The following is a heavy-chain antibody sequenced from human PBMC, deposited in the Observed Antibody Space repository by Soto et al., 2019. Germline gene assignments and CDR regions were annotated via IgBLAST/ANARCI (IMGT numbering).Heavy chain of an antibody. CDR3: GISFFYDYIGGDFRTSWAF. CDR2: ISSSGSTI. D-gene: IGHD3-16*01. V-gene: IGHV3-11*01. J-gene: IGHJ4*02. Sequence: GGSLRLSCAASGFTFSDYYMSWIRQAPGKGLEWVSYISSSGSTIYYADSVKGRFTISRDNAKNSLYLQMNSLRAEDTAVYYCGISFFYDYIGGDFRTSWAFWAKGTWVPVS. CDR1: GFTFSDYY.